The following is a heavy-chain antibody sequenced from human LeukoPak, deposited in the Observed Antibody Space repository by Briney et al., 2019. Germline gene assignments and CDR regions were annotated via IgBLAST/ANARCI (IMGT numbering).Heavy chain of an antibody. CDR2: INPNSGGT. CDR3: AADPYCGGDCYSFPDAFDI. V-gene: IGHV1-2*02. J-gene: IGHJ3*02. CDR1: GYTFTGYY. Sequence: ASVKVSCKASGYTFTGYYMHWVRQAPGQGREWMGWINPNSGGTNYAQKFQGRVTMTRDTSISTAYMELSSLRSEDTAVYYCAADPYCGGDCYSFPDAFDIWGQGTMVTVSS. D-gene: IGHD2-21*02.